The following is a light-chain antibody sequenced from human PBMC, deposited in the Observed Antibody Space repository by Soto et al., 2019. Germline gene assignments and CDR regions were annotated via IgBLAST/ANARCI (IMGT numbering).Light chain of an antibody. CDR2: GAS. CDR3: QQFGDSPPAFT. Sequence: ESMLTQSPGTLSLSPGERATLSCRASQSVNSRYLTWYQQKPGQAPRLLIYGASIRATGVPDRFSGSGSGTDFTLTISRLEPEDCAVYYCQQFGDSPPAFTFGQGTKLEI. J-gene: IGKJ2*01. CDR1: QSVNSRY. V-gene: IGKV3-20*01.